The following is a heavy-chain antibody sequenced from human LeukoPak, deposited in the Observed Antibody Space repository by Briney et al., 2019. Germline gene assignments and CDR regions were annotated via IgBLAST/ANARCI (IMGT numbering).Heavy chain of an antibody. V-gene: IGHV4-34*01. Sequence: SETLSLTCAVYGGSFSGYCWSWIRQPPGKGLEWIGEINHSGSTNYNPSLKSRVTISVDTSKNQFSLKLSSVTAADTAVYYCARGRYYYDSSGYYYFDYWGQGTLVTVSS. D-gene: IGHD3-22*01. CDR2: INHSGST. CDR3: ARGRYYYDSSGYYYFDY. J-gene: IGHJ4*02. CDR1: GGSFSGYC.